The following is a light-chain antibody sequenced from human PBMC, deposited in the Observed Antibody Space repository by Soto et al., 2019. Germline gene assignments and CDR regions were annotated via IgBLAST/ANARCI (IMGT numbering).Light chain of an antibody. CDR1: SSDVGGYNY. CDR2: EVS. Sequence: QSVLTQPASVSGSPGQSITISCTGTSSDVGGYNYVSWYQQHPGKAPQLIIYEVSNRPSGVSNRFSGSNSGNTASLTISGLQAEDEADYYCSSYTRSGASRVFGTGTKVTVL. J-gene: IGLJ1*01. CDR3: SSYTRSGASRV. V-gene: IGLV2-14*01.